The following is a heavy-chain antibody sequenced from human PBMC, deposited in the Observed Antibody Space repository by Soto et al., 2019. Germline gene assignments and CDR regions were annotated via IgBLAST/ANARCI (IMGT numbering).Heavy chain of an antibody. CDR2: IYYSGST. Sequence: SSETLPLPCTVSGGSISRYYWIWIRQPPGKGLEWIGYIYYSGSTNYNPSLKSRVTMSVDTSQNQFSLKLSSVTAADVAVYYCARVLAAAGTLYFDYWGQGIRVTV. J-gene: IGHJ4*02. CDR1: GGSISRYY. CDR3: ARVLAAAGTLYFDY. V-gene: IGHV4-59*12. D-gene: IGHD6-13*01.